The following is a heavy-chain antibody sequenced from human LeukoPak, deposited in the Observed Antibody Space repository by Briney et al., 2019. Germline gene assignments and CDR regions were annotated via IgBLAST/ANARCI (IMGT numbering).Heavy chain of an antibody. V-gene: IGHV3-66*01. Sequence: PGRSLRLSCAASGFTISSNYMSWVRQAPGKGLEWVSVIYSGGSTYYADSVKGRFTISRDNSKNTLYLQMNSLRAEDTAVYYCARVVGRGVLNAFDIWGQGTMVTVSS. CDR3: ARVVGRGVLNAFDI. CDR2: IYSGGST. D-gene: IGHD3-10*01. CDR1: GFTISSNY. J-gene: IGHJ3*02.